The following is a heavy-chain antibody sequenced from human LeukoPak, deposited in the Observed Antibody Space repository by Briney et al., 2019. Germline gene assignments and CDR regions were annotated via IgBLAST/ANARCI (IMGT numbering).Heavy chain of an antibody. D-gene: IGHD1-14*01. J-gene: IGHJ5*02. CDR1: GGSFSGYY. CDR3: ARGRKVVAYKPFDP. Sequence: SETLSLTCAVYGGSFSGYYWSRIRQPPGKGLEWIGEINHSGSTNYNPSLKSRVAISVDTSKNQFSLKLSSVTAADTAVYYCARGRKVVAYKPFDPWGQGTLVTVSS. V-gene: IGHV4-34*01. CDR2: INHSGST.